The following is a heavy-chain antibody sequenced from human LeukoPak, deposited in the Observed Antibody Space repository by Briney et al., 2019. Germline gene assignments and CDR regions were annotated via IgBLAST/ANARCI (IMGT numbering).Heavy chain of an antibody. J-gene: IGHJ3*02. Sequence: ASVKVSCKASGYTFTGYYMHWVRQAPGQGLEWMGWMNPNSANTGYAQKFQGRVTITRDTSASTAYMELSSLRSEDTAVYYCARVIVEMATITGAFDIWGQGTMVTVSS. CDR1: GYTFTGYY. CDR2: MNPNSANT. V-gene: IGHV1-8*03. D-gene: IGHD5-24*01. CDR3: ARVIVEMATITGAFDI.